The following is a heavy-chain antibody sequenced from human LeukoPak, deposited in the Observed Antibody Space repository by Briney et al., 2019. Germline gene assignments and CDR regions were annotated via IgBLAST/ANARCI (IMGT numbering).Heavy chain of an antibody. CDR1: GGSISSGDYY. CDR2: IYYSGST. CDR3: AREDYGSGSSLDY. D-gene: IGHD3-10*01. J-gene: IGHJ4*02. V-gene: IGHV4-30-4*01. Sequence: SETLSLTCTVSGGSISSGDYYWSWIRQPPGKGLEWIGYIYYSGSTYYNPSLKSRVTISVDTSKNQFSLKLSSVTAADTVVYYCAREDYGSGSSLDYWGQGTLVTVST.